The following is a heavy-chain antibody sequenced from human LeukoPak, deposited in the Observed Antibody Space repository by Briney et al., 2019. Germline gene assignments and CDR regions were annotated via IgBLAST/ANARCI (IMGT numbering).Heavy chain of an antibody. V-gene: IGHV4-39*05. CDR1: GDSISSSRDY. J-gene: IGHJ5*02. CDR2: IYYSGKT. CDR3: ATSRRDSGYGL. Sequence: SETPSLTCTVSGDSISSSRDYWGWIRQPPGKGLDWIGSIYYSGKTFYSSSLKSRVTISVDTSKNQFSLNLRSVTPADTAVYYCATSRRDSGYGLWGQGTLVTVSS. D-gene: IGHD3-10*01.